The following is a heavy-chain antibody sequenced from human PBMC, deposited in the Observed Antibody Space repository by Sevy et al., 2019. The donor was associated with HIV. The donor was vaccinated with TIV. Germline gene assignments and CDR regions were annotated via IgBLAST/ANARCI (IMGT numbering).Heavy chain of an antibody. CDR2: ISYDGSNK. CDR1: GFTFSSYA. V-gene: IGHV3-30-3*01. Sequence: GGSLRLSCAASGFTFSSYAMHWVRQAPGKGLEWVAVISYDGSNKYYADSVKGRFTISRDNSKNTLYLQMNSPRAEDTAVYYCARGRWVEMATISLYFDYWGQGTLVTVSS. D-gene: IGHD5-12*01. CDR3: ARGRWVEMATISLYFDY. J-gene: IGHJ4*02.